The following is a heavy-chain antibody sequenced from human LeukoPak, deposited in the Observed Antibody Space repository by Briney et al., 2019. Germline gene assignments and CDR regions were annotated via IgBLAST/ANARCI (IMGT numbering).Heavy chain of an antibody. D-gene: IGHD3-22*01. Sequence: LSLTCAVYGGSFSGYYWSWIRQAPGKGLEWVSYISSSGSIIYYADSVKGRFTISRDNAKNSLYLQMNSLRVEDTAVYYCAREPYYDSSGYCLDYWGQGTLVTVSS. V-gene: IGHV3-11*01. CDR2: ISSSGSII. J-gene: IGHJ4*02. CDR3: AREPYYDSSGYCLDY. CDR1: GGSFSGYY.